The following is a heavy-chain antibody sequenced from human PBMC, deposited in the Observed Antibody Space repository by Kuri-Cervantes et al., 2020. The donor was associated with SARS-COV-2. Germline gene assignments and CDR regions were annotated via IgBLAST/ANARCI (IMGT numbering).Heavy chain of an antibody. V-gene: IGHV3-30*19. J-gene: IGHJ5*02. CDR2: IWYDGSNK. Sequence: GGSLRLSCAASGFTFSSYGMHWVRQAPGKGLEWVAVIWYDGSNKYYADSVKGRFTISRDNSKNTLYLQMNSLRAEDTAVYYCARVDSSSSGFSPWGQGTLVTVSS. CDR3: ARVDSSSSGFSP. D-gene: IGHD6-6*01. CDR1: GFTFSSYG.